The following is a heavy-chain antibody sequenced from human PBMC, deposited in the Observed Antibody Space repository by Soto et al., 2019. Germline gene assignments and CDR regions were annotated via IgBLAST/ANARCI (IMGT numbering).Heavy chain of an antibody. V-gene: IGHV4-4*02. CDR1: GDSVSSYYW. CDR2: VYHHGST. J-gene: IGHJ4*02. Sequence: QVQLQESGPGLVKPSGTLSLTCAVSGDSVSSYYWWSWVRQPPGKGLEWIGEVYHHGSTNYKTSLKSPIIISVDECKNKFSLVMNCVTAADTAVYYCARLESYTGSCFDHWGQGILVTVSS. CDR3: ARLESYTGSCFDH. D-gene: IGHD1-26*01.